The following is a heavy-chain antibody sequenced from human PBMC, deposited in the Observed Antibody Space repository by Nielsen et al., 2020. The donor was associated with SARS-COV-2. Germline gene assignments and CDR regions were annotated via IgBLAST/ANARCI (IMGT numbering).Heavy chain of an antibody. Sequence: GESLKISCSASGFTFNKFAMSWVRQAPGKGLEWVGRIKSKTDGGTTDYAAPVKGRFTISRDDSKNTLYLQMNSLKTEDTAVYFCSRVRAGAFDLWGQGTMVTVSS. D-gene: IGHD6-25*01. J-gene: IGHJ3*01. CDR3: SRVRAGAFDL. CDR2: IKSKTDGGTT. V-gene: IGHV3-15*01. CDR1: GFTFNKFA.